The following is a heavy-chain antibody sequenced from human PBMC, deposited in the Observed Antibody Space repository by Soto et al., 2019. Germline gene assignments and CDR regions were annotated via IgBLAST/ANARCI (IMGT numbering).Heavy chain of an antibody. D-gene: IGHD3-22*01. CDR3: TTDSHFTTRLVRFDF. CDR2: IKSKIDGGTT. V-gene: IGHV3-15*07. J-gene: IGHJ4*01. Sequence: GGSLRLSCAASGFTFSTAWISWVRQAPGKGLEWVGRIKSKIDGGTTDFAASVKGRFAISRDDSQDTMFLQMNSLKSEDTAVYYCTTDSHFTTRLVRFDFWGRGTLVTVSS. CDR1: GFTFSTAW.